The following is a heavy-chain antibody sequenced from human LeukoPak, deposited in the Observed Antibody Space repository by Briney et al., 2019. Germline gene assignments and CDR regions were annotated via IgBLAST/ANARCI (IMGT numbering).Heavy chain of an antibody. Sequence: ASVKVSCKASGYTFTSYGISWVRQAPGQGLEWMGWISAYNGNTNYAQKLQGRVTMTSDTSTSTAYMELRSLRSDDTAVYYCARDIVVPPPNWFDPWGQGTLVTVSS. D-gene: IGHD2-15*01. J-gene: IGHJ5*02. CDR3: ARDIVVPPPNWFDP. CDR2: ISAYNGNT. CDR1: GYTFTSYG. V-gene: IGHV1-18*01.